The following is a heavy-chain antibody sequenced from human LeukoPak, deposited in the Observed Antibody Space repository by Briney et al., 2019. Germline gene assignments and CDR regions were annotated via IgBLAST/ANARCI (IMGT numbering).Heavy chain of an antibody. D-gene: IGHD2-21*02. CDR1: GGTFSTFA. CDR2: IIPILSTA. V-gene: IGHV1-69*01. J-gene: IGHJ4*02. Sequence: SVKVSCKASGGTFSTFALSWVRQAPGQGLDWMGGIIPILSTASYAQKFQGRVTITADESTSTAYMELSSLRSEDTAVYYCATSPTGDSPGYWGQGTLVTVSS. CDR3: ATSPTGDSPGY.